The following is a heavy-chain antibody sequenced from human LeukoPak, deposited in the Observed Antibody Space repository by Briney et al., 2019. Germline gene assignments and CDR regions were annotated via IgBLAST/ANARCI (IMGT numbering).Heavy chain of an antibody. CDR3: AKASDPGYIDY. V-gene: IGHV3-30*18. CDR1: GFTFSSCG. CDR2: ISYDGSNK. D-gene: IGHD6-13*01. J-gene: IGHJ4*02. Sequence: PGGSLRLSCAASGFTFSSCGMHWVRQAPGKGLEWVAVISYDGSNKYYADSVKGRFTISRDNSKNTLYLQMNSLRAEDTAVYYCAKASDPGYIDYWGQGTLVTVSS.